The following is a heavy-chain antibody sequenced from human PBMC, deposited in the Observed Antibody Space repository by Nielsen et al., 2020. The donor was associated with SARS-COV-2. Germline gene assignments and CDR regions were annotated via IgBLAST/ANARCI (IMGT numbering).Heavy chain of an antibody. J-gene: IGHJ6*02. V-gene: IGHV3-33*01. CDR2: IWYDGSNK. CDR1: GFTFSSYG. CDR3: ARDKRSYYGMDV. Sequence: GGSLRLSCAAPGFTFSSYGMHWVRQAPGKGLEWVAVIWYDGSNKYYADSVKGRFTISRDNSKNTLYLQMNSLRAEDTAVYYCARDKRSYYGMDVWGQGTTVTVSS.